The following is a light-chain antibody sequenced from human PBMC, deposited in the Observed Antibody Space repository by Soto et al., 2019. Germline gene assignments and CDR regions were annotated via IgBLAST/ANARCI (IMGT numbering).Light chain of an antibody. V-gene: IGKV1-5*01. Sequence: DIHLTQSPSTLSASVGDRVTITCRASRTISHWLAWFQQKPGKAPKLLIFDASNLENGVPSRFSGSGSGTEFTLTITGLQPDDFATYYCQQYNTYWTFGQGTKVDI. CDR1: RTISHW. CDR2: DAS. CDR3: QQYNTYWT. J-gene: IGKJ1*01.